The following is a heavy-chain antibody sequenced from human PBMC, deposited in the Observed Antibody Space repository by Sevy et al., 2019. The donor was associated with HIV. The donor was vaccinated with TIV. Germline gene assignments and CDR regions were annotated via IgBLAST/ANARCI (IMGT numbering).Heavy chain of an antibody. CDR3: ARTANYYDSSGYHY. CDR2: IYPGVSDT. Sequence: GESLKISCKGSGYGFTSYWIGWVRQMPGKGLEWMGIIYPGVSDTRYNPSFQGQVTISADKSISTAYLQWSSLKASDTAMYYCARTANYYDSSGYHYWGQGTLVTVSS. V-gene: IGHV5-51*01. D-gene: IGHD3-22*01. J-gene: IGHJ4*02. CDR1: GYGFTSYW.